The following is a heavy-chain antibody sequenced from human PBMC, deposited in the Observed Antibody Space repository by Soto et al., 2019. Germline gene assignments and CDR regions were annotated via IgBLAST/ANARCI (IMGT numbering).Heavy chain of an antibody. J-gene: IGHJ6*02. Sequence: ASVKVSCKASGYTFTGYYMRWVRQAPGQGLEWMGWINPNSGGTNYAQKFQGWVTMTRDTSISTAYMELSRLRSDDTAVYYCARGLDPIVVVPAAAITNYYYGMDVWGQGTTVTVSS. D-gene: IGHD2-2*01. CDR2: INPNSGGT. CDR3: ARGLDPIVVVPAAAITNYYYGMDV. V-gene: IGHV1-2*04. CDR1: GYTFTGYY.